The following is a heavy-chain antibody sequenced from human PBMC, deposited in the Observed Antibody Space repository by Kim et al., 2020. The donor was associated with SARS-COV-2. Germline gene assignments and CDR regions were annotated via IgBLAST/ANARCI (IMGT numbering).Heavy chain of an antibody. D-gene: IGHD6-13*01. CDR2: ISAYNGNT. J-gene: IGHJ6*02. V-gene: IGHV1-18*01. CDR3: ARDQGSSSWDYYYGMDV. CDR1: GYTFTSYG. Sequence: ASVKVSCKASGYTFTSYGISWVRQAPGQGLEWMGRISAYNGNTNYAQKLQGRVTMTTDTSTSTAYMELRSLRSDDTAVYYCARDQGSSSWDYYYGMDVWGQGTTVTVTS.